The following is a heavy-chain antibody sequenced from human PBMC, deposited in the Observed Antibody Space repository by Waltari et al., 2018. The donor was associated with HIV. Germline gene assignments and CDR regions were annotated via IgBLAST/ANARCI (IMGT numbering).Heavy chain of an antibody. D-gene: IGHD2-15*01. CDR3: ARGVDIVVVVALRGKHWFDP. CDR2: TYYSGRT. V-gene: IGHV4-39*01. J-gene: IGHJ5*02. Sequence: QLQLQESGPGLVKPSETLSLTCTVSGGSISSSSYYWGWIRQPPGKGRVWIGSTYYSGRTHYNPYRRSEFTIAVDTSNSQFSLRRSSVTAADTALYSCARGVDIVVVVALRGKHWFDPWGQGTLVTVSS. CDR1: GGSISSSSYY.